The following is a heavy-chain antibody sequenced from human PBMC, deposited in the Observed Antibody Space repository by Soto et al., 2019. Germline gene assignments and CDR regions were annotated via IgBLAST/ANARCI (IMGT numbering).Heavy chain of an antibody. CDR1: GASIRSTDYY. Sequence: PSITCIVSGASIRSTDYYWRWIRQAPGKGLEWIGYVYYTGSTYYNPSLMSRLTISVDTSKNQFSLKLTSVTAAETAVYYCVRTARQGAVAPHWFDRWGQGTQVTVSS. CDR2: VYYTGST. V-gene: IGHV4-30-4*01. J-gene: IGHJ5*02. D-gene: IGHD2-21*02. CDR3: VRTARQGAVAPHWFDR.